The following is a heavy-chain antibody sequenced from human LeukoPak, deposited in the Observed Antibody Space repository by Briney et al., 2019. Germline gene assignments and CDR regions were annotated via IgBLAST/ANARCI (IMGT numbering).Heavy chain of an antibody. Sequence: GGPLRLSCSASGFTFTDFAMNWVRQPPGKGLEWASGINWNGDSTDYADSVKGRFTISRDNANNSLFLQMNSLRADDTALYYCARVYGWGPTRNLDYWGQGILVTVSS. CDR2: INWNGDST. D-gene: IGHD7-27*01. J-gene: IGHJ4*02. CDR1: GFTFTDFA. V-gene: IGHV3-20*04. CDR3: ARVYGWGPTRNLDY.